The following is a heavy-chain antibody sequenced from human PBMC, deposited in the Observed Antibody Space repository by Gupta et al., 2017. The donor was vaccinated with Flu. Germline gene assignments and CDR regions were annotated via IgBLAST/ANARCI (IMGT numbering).Heavy chain of an antibody. CDR1: GFIFSDYY. CDR3: AKGKRDRSGYFAGDC. CDR2: SRDRANSFSI. J-gene: IGHJ4*02. Sequence: EVQLVESGGGLVQPGGSLRLSCAVSGFIFSDYYMDWVRQAPGKGLEWIARSRDRANSFSIEYAASVKGRFTISRDDSKNSLYLEMNSLKTEDTAVYYCAKGKRDRSGYFAGDCWGQGTLVTVSS. D-gene: IGHD3-22*01. V-gene: IGHV3-72*01.